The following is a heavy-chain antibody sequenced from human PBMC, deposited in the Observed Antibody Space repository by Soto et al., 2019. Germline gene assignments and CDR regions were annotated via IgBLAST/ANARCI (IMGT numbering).Heavy chain of an antibody. CDR1: GFTFSSYA. J-gene: IGHJ4*02. CDR3: AKDIVGRYDILTDYPYFDY. CDR2: ISGSAGST. Sequence: EVQLLESGGGLVQPGGSLRLSCAASGFTFSSYAMSWVRQAPGKGLEWVSGISGSAGSTFYADSVKGRLTISRDNSKNMLYLQMNSLRAEDSAVYYCAKDIVGRYDILTDYPYFDYWGQGTLVTVSS. D-gene: IGHD3-9*01. V-gene: IGHV3-23*01.